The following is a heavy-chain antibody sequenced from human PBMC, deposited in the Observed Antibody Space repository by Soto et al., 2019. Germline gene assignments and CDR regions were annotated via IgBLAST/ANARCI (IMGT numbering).Heavy chain of an antibody. Sequence: XXSLRLSFAASGFTFSNAWMRWVLQAPGKGLECVGRIKTKVDGGTIDYAAPVKGRFIISRDDSQSTLYLQMNSLKTEDTAVYYCTTGYNYGRNTFDIWGQGTMVTVSS. V-gene: IGHV3-15*01. CDR3: TTGYNYGRNTFDI. CDR1: GFTFSNAW. D-gene: IGHD5-18*01. J-gene: IGHJ3*02. CDR2: IKTKVDGGTI.